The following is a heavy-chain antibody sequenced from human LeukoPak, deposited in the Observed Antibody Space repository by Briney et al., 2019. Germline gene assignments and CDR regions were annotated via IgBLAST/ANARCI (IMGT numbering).Heavy chain of an antibody. CDR2: IWYDGSNK. CDR1: GFTYSSYG. D-gene: IGHD5-18*01. V-gene: IGHV3-33*01. CDR3: AGARRGYSYGHLDY. Sequence: GRSLRLSCAASGFTYSSYGMHWVRQAPGKGLEWVAVIWYDGSNKYYADSVKGRFNISRDNSKNTPYLQMNSLRAEDTAVYYCAGARRGYSYGHLDYWGQGTLVTVSS. J-gene: IGHJ4*02.